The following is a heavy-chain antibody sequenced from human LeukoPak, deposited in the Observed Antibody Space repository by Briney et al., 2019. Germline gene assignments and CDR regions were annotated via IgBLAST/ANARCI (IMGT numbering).Heavy chain of an antibody. V-gene: IGHV5-10-1*01. CDR2: IDPSDSYT. D-gene: IGHD6-13*01. CDR3: ARHNEQQLAEFDY. CDR1: GYSFTSCW. Sequence: GESLRISCKGSGYSFTSCWISWVRQMPGKGLEWMGRIDPSDSYTNYSPSFQGHVTISADKSISTAYLQWSSLKASDTAMYYCARHNEQQLAEFDYWGQGTLVTVSS. J-gene: IGHJ4*02.